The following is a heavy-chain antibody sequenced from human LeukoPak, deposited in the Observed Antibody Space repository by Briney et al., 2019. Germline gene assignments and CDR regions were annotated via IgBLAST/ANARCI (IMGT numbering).Heavy chain of an antibody. V-gene: IGHV1-24*01. CDR1: GYTLTELS. J-gene: IGHJ3*02. Sequence: ASVKVSCKVSGYTLTELSMHWVRQAPGKGLEWMGGFDPEDGETIYAQKFQGRVTMTEDTSTDTAYMELSSLRSEDTAVYYCATGVPMIVGATREAFDIWGQGTMVTVSS. CDR3: ATGVPMIVGATREAFDI. D-gene: IGHD1-26*01. CDR2: FDPEDGET.